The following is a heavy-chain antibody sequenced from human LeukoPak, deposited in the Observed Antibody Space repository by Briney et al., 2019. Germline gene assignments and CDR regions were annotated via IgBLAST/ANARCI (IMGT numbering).Heavy chain of an antibody. J-gene: IGHJ5*01. Sequence: SSETLSLTCSVSGDSFSNYYWTWIRQPPGKGLEWICCVYYSGSNNYNPSLKTRLHLSVDTSKNRFSLKLSSVTAADTAVYYCASSPRLTTSWFLFDSWGHGTLVAVSS. D-gene: IGHD2-2*01. CDR1: GDSFSNYY. V-gene: IGHV4-59*08. CDR3: ASSPRLTTSWFLFDS. CDR2: VYYSGSN.